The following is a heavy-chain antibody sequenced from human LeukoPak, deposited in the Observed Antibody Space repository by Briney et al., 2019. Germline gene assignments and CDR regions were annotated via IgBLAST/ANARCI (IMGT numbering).Heavy chain of an antibody. Sequence: ASVKVSCKASGYTFTGYYMHWVRQAPGQGLEWMGWINPNTGGTNYAQKFQGRVTMTRDTSISTAYTELSRLTSDDTAVYYCASWDIVVVSAAIKDWFDPWGQGTLVTVSS. V-gene: IGHV1-2*02. CDR2: INPNTGGT. CDR3: ASWDIVVVSAAIKDWFDP. J-gene: IGHJ5*02. D-gene: IGHD2-2*02. CDR1: GYTFTGYY.